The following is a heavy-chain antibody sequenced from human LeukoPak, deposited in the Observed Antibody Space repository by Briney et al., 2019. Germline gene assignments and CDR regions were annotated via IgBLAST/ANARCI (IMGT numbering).Heavy chain of an antibody. J-gene: IGHJ6*03. CDR3: ARVEVVVPAATYYYYYMDV. Sequence: GGSLRLSCAASGFTFSDYYMSWIRQAPGKGLEWVSYISSSGSTIYYADSVKGRFTISRDNAKNSLYLQMNSLRAEDTAVCYCARVEVVVPAATYYYYYMDVWGKGTTVTISS. CDR2: ISSSGSTI. D-gene: IGHD2-2*01. V-gene: IGHV3-11*01. CDR1: GFTFSDYY.